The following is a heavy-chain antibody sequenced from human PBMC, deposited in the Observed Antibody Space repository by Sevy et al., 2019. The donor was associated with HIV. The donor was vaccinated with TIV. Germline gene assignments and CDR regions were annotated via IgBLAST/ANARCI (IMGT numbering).Heavy chain of an antibody. CDR2: ITWDGGST. D-gene: IGHD2-15*01. CDR3: AKDISGEGYLGSGYFDY. CDR1: GFTFDDYT. Sequence: GGSLRLSCAASGFTFDDYTMNWVCQAPGKGLEWVSLITWDGGSTYYADSVKGRFTISRDNSKNSLYLQMNSLRTEDTAVYYCAKDISGEGYLGSGYFDYWGQGTLVTVSS. V-gene: IGHV3-43*01. J-gene: IGHJ4*02.